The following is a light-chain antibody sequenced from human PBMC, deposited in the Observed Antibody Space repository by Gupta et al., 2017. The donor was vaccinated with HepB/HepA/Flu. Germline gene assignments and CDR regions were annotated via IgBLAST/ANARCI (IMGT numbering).Light chain of an antibody. CDR1: TSDVGAYNY. CDR3: SSYTSSSTYMV. V-gene: IGLV2-14*01. CDR2: DVT. J-gene: IGLJ1*01. Sequence: QSALTQPASVSGPPGQPITISCTGTTSDVGAYNYVSWYQQHPGTAPKLMIYDVTNRPSGVSHRFSGSKSGNTASLTISGLQAEDEADYYCSSYTSSSTYMVFGTGTKVTVL.